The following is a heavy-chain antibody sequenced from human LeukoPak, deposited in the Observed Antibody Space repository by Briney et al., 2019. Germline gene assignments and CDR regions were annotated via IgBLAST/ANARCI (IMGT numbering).Heavy chain of an antibody. CDR3: AREKRGYDILTGYYYGMDV. CDR1: GGSISSYY. CDR2: IYTSGST. D-gene: IGHD3-9*01. V-gene: IGHV4-4*07. J-gene: IGHJ6*02. Sequence: SETLSLTYTVSGGSISSYYWSWIRQPAGKGLEWIGRIYTSGSTNYNPSLKSRVTMSVDTSKNQFSLKLSSVTAADTAVYYCAREKRGYDILTGYYYGMDVWGQGTTVTVSS.